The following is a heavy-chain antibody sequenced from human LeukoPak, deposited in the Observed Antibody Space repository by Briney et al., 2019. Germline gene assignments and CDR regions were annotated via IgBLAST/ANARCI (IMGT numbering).Heavy chain of an antibody. CDR1: GGSFSGYY. D-gene: IGHD3-3*01. V-gene: IGHV4-34*01. CDR2: INHSGST. CDR3: ARRGPFYDFWSGYKENWFDP. Sequence: PSETLSLTCAVYGGSFSGYYWSWIRQPPGKGLEWIGEINHSGSTNYNPSLKSRVTISVDTSKNQFSLKLSSVTAADTAVYYCARRGPFYDFWSGYKENWFDPCGQGTLVTVSS. J-gene: IGHJ5*02.